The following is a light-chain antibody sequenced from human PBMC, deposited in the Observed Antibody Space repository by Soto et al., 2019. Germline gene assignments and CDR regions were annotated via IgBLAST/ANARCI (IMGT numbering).Light chain of an antibody. Sequence: EIVMTQSPATLSVSPGEGATLSCRASQSVSHNLAWYQQKPGQAPRLLIYVSSTRAPGIPTRFSGSGSGTECTLTISSLQSEDFAVYYCEQYNSWPPLYTFGQGTKLEIK. CDR3: EQYNSWPPLYT. CDR1: QSVSHN. J-gene: IGKJ2*01. CDR2: VSS. V-gene: IGKV3-15*01.